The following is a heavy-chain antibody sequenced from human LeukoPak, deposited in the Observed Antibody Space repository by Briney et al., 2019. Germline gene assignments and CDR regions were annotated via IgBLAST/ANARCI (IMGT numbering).Heavy chain of an antibody. CDR2: IYSGGTT. J-gene: IGHJ4*02. CDR3: ARDGMTTETPPRDLDY. V-gene: IGHV3-66*01. Sequence: GGSLRLSCAASGFTVSSNYMSWVRQAPGKGLEWVSIIYSGGTTYYADSVKGRFTISRDNSKNTLYLQMNSLRAEDTAVYYCARDGMTTETPPRDLDYWGQGTLVIVSS. D-gene: IGHD4-11*01. CDR1: GFTVSSNY.